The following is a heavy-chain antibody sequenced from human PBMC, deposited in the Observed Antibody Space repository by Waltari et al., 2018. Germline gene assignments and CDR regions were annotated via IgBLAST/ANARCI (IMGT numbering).Heavy chain of an antibody. D-gene: IGHD2-15*01. CDR1: GDTISSSSYD. Sequence: QLQLQESGPGLVKASETLSLTCTVSGDTISSSSYDSGWVRQPPGKGLEWIGNMYYSGSTYYNPSLKSRVTISGDTSKSQFSLKLSSVTAADTSMYYCVRHARTTSGGKHFDHWGQGMLVTVSP. CDR3: VRHARTTSGGKHFDH. CDR2: MYYSGST. V-gene: IGHV4-39*01. J-gene: IGHJ4*02.